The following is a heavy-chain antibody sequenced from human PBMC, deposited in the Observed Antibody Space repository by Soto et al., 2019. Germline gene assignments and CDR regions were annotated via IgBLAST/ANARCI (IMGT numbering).Heavy chain of an antibody. CDR2: ISATGGGT. V-gene: IGHV3-23*01. Sequence: GGSLRLSCAASGFKFSNYAMSWVRQAPGKGLEWVSLISATGGGTYYADSVEGRFTISRDNSHNTLYLQVHSLTAEDTAVYYCAKDRRAGGNSAFYFDFWGQGAQVTVSS. CDR3: AKDRRAGGNSAFYFDF. D-gene: IGHD3-16*01. CDR1: GFKFSNYA. J-gene: IGHJ4*02.